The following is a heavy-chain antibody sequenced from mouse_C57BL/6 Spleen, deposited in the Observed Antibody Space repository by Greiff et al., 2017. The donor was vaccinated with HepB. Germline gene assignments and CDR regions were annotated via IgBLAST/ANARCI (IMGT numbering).Heavy chain of an antibody. D-gene: IGHD1-1*02. V-gene: IGHV1-59*01. CDR2: IDPSDSYT. CDR3: APNYPRLAY. Sequence: QVQLQQPGAELVRPGPSVKLSCKASGYTFTSYWMHWVKQRPGQGLEWIGVIDPSDSYTNYNQKFKGKATLTVDTSSSTAYMQLSSLTSEDSAVYYCAPNYPRLAYWGQGTLVTVSA. J-gene: IGHJ3*01. CDR1: GYTFTSYW.